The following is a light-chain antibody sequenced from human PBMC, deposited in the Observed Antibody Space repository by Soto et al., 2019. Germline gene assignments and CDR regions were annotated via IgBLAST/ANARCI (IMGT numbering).Light chain of an antibody. J-gene: IGKJ1*01. CDR1: QSISSY. CDR3: QQYNSYPPT. CDR2: EAS. V-gene: IGKV1-39*01. Sequence: DIQMTQSPSPLSASVGDRVYITCRTSQSISSYLNWYQAKPGKAPKLLIYEASSLESGVPSRFSGSGSGTDFTLTISSLQPEDSATYYCQQYNSYPPTFGQGTKVDIK.